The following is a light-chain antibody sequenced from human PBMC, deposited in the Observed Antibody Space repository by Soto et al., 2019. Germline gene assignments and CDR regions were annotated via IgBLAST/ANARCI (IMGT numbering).Light chain of an antibody. V-gene: IGKV3-20*01. CDR3: QQYGSSGT. CDR2: GAS. Sequence: EIVLPQSPGTLSLSPWERATLSCRASQSVSNNYLAWYHQKPGQAPRLLIDGASNGATGIPDRFSGSGSGTEFTLTISRLEPEDFAVYYCQQYGSSGTFGQGTKVDI. CDR1: QSVSNNY. J-gene: IGKJ1*01.